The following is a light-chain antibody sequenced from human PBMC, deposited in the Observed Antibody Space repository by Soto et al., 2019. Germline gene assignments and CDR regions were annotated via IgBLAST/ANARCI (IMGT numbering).Light chain of an antibody. J-gene: IGLJ2*01. Sequence: QSVLTQPPSVSGAPGQRVTISCTGSSSNIGAGYDVHWYQQLPGTAPKLLIYGNSNRPSGVPDRFSGSKSGTSASLAITGLQAEDEDEYYCQSYDSSRSGVVFGGGTKLTVL. CDR1: SSNIGAGYD. CDR2: GNS. CDR3: QSYDSSRSGVV. V-gene: IGLV1-40*01.